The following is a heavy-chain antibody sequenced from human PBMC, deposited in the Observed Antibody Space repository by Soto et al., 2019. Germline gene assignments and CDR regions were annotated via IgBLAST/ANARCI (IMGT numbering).Heavy chain of an antibody. CDR3: ARVHSGWYPNWFDP. V-gene: IGHV4-34*01. Sequence: QVQLQQWSAGLLKPSETLSLTCAVYGGSFSGYYWSWIRQPPGKGLEWIGEINHSGSTNYNPSLKSRVTISVDTSKNQFSLKLSSVTAADTAVYYCARVHSGWYPNWFDPWGQGTLVTVSS. J-gene: IGHJ5*02. D-gene: IGHD6-19*01. CDR2: INHSGST. CDR1: GGSFSGYY.